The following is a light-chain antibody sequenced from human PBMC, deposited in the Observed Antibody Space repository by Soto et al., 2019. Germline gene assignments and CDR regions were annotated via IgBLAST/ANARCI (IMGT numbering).Light chain of an antibody. J-gene: IGKJ5*01. CDR3: QQANSFPIT. CDR1: QGISSW. V-gene: IGKV1-12*01. CDR2: AAS. Sequence: DIQMTQSPSYLSASEGDRVTISCRASQGISSWLAWYQQKPGKAPKLLIYAASTLQSGDPSRFSGSGSGTDFTLTISNVQAEDFATYYCQQANSFPITFGQGTRLEIK.